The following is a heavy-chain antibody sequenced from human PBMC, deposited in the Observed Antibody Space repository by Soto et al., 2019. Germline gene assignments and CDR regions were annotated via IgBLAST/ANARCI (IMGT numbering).Heavy chain of an antibody. Sequence: ASVKVSCKASGYTFTGYYMHWVRQAPGQGLEWMGWINPNSGGTNYAQKFQGWVTMTRDTSISTAYMELSRLRSDDTAVYYCARSREGREKRMEENYYGMDVWGQGTTVTVYS. CDR3: ARSREGREKRMEENYYGMDV. CDR2: INPNSGGT. D-gene: IGHD1-26*01. CDR1: GYTFTGYY. J-gene: IGHJ6*02. V-gene: IGHV1-2*04.